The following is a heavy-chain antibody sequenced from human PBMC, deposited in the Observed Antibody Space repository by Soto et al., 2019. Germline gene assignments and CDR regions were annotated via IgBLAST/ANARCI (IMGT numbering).Heavy chain of an antibody. Sequence: GASVKVSCKASGGTFSSYAISWVRQAPGQGLEWMGGIIPIFGTANYAQKFQGRVTITAGESTSTAYMELSSLRSEDTAVYYCARWFGPPHAFDIWGQGTMVTVSS. V-gene: IGHV1-69*13. CDR1: GGTFSSYA. D-gene: IGHD3-10*01. CDR3: ARWFGPPHAFDI. J-gene: IGHJ3*02. CDR2: IIPIFGTA.